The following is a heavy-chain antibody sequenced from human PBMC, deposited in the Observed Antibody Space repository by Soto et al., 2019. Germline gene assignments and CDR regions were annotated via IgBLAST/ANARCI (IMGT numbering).Heavy chain of an antibody. Sequence: ASVKVSCKASGYDFNTYGINWVRQAPGQGLELMGWISAYDGKTTYTEKFQGRVTMTTDTSTNTAYMELRSLTSEDTAVYYCARDPHEFWTSYWFDPWGQGTLVTVSS. J-gene: IGHJ5*02. CDR3: ARDPHEFWTSYWFDP. CDR1: GYDFNTYG. D-gene: IGHD3-3*01. CDR2: ISAYDGKT. V-gene: IGHV1-18*01.